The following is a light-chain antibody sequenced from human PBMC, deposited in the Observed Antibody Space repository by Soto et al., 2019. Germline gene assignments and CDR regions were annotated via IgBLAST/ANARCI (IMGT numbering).Light chain of an antibody. Sequence: DIQMTQSPSSLSASVEDRVIITCRASQSISNHLNWYQQKPGKAPKLLIFAASSLQSGVPSRFSGSRSGPDFTLTIGSLQPEDSATYYCQQGFTTPWTFGQGTKVDIK. V-gene: IGKV1-39*01. CDR2: AAS. CDR3: QQGFTTPWT. CDR1: QSISNH. J-gene: IGKJ1*01.